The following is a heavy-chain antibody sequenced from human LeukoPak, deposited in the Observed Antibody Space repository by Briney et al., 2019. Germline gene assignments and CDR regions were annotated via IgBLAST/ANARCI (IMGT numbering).Heavy chain of an antibody. V-gene: IGHV4-59*01. CDR3: AARSSSSWYGVDY. CDR1: GGSISSYY. Sequence: SETLSLTCTVSGGSISSYYWSWIRQPPGKGLEWIGYIYYSGSTNYNPSLKSRVTISVDTSKNQFSLKLSSVTAADTAVYYCAARSSSSWYGVDYWGQGTLVTVSS. D-gene: IGHD6-13*01. CDR2: IYYSGST. J-gene: IGHJ4*02.